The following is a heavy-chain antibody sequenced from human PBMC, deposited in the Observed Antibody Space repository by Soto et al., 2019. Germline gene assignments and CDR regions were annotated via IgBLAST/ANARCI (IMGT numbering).Heavy chain of an antibody. D-gene: IGHD2-8*02. CDR3: ARPYWVGNWFDP. CDR1: GYTFTSYA. V-gene: IGHV1-3*01. J-gene: IGHJ5*02. Sequence: ASVKVSCKASGYTFTSYAMHWVRQAPGQRLEWMGWINAGNGNTKYSQKFQGRVTITRDTSASTAYMELSSLRSEDTAVYYCARPYWVGNWFDPWGQGTLVTVSS. CDR2: INAGNGNT.